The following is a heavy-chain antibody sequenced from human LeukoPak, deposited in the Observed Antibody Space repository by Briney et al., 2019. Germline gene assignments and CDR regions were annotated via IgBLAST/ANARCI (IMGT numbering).Heavy chain of an antibody. V-gene: IGHV1-46*01. CDR1: GGTFSSYA. J-gene: IGHJ6*03. CDR2: INPSGGST. D-gene: IGHD3-22*01. CDR3: ARGRLHQSYDSSGYPDRPYYMDV. Sequence: ASVKVSCKASGGTFSSYAISWVRQAPGQGLEWMGIINPSGGSTSYAQKFQGRVTMTRDTSTSTAYMELSSLRSEDTAVYYCARGRLHQSYDSSGYPDRPYYMDVWGKGTTVTVSS.